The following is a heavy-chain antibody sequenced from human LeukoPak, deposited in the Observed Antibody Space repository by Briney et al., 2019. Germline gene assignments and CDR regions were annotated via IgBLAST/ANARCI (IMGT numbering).Heavy chain of an antibody. CDR1: GFTLGRYE. J-gene: IGHJ4*02. Sequence: GGSLRLACAASGFTLGRYEENGVRRAPGKGLEWVSYISSSGSTIYYADSVKGRFTISRDNAKNSLYLQMNSLRAEDTAVYFCAKRGVVIRVILVGFHKEAYYFDSWGQGALVTVSS. CDR2: ISSSGSTI. D-gene: IGHD3-22*01. CDR3: AKRGVVIRVILVGFHKEAYYFDS. V-gene: IGHV3-48*03.